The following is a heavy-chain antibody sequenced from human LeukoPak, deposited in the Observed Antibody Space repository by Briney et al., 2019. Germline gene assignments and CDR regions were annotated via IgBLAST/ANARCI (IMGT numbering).Heavy chain of an antibody. D-gene: IGHD6-13*01. CDR2: ISGSGGNT. V-gene: IGHV3-23*01. Sequence: GGSLRLSCAASGFTFSSYSMNWVRQAPGKGLEWVSGISGSGGNTYYADSVKGRFTISRDNSKNTLYLQMNSLRAEDTAVYYCAKGLGYSRDGMDVWGQGTTVTVSS. CDR1: GFTFSSYS. CDR3: AKGLGYSRDGMDV. J-gene: IGHJ6*02.